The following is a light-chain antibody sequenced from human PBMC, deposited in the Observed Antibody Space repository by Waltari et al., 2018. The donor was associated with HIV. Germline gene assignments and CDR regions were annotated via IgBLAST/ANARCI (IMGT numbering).Light chain of an antibody. Sequence: QSALTQPASVSGSPGQSITISCTGTGSDAGGYTYVSWYQQRPGAAPKLLIYEVRNRPSGISNRFSVSKSGNTASLTISGLQAEDDADYYCSSYTDTTTLGVVFGGGTKLTVL. J-gene: IGLJ2*01. CDR3: SSYTDTTTLGVV. V-gene: IGLV2-14*01. CDR2: EVR. CDR1: GSDAGGYTY.